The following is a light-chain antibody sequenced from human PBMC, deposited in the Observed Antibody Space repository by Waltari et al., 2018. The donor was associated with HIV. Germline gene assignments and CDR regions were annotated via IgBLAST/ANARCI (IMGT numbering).Light chain of an antibody. CDR3: QQSESYPIT. J-gene: IGKJ5*01. CDR2: GSS. CDR1: VAISDY. Sequence: DIHLTQSPSFLSASVGDRVTITCRADVAISDYLVWYQQKPGTAPKVLIYGSSTLQRGVPSRFSGSGSGTNFILTISSLQPEDFATYYCQQSESYPITFGQGTRLDTK. V-gene: IGKV1-9*01.